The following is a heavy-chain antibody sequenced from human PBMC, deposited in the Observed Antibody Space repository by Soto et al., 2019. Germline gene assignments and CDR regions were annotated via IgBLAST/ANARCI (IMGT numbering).Heavy chain of an antibody. D-gene: IGHD1-26*01. V-gene: IGHV3-21*01. J-gene: IGHJ4*02. CDR1: GFTFSSYS. Sequence: GSLRLSCAASGFTFSSYSMNWVRQAPGKGLEWVSSISSSSSYIYYADSVKGRFTISRDNAKNSLYLQMNSLRAEDTAVYYCARDLRDIVGATRLESRYFDYWGQGTLVTVSS. CDR3: ARDLRDIVGATRLESRYFDY. CDR2: ISSSSSYI.